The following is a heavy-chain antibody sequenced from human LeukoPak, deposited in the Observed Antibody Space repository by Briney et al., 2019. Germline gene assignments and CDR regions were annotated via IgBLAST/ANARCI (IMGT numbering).Heavy chain of an antibody. D-gene: IGHD3-9*01. J-gene: IGHJ6*02. CDR3: ARAPVLRYFDWLEEDYYYGMDV. CDR1: AGSISSYY. CDR2: IYYSGST. Sequence: PSETLSLTCTVSAGSISSYYWSWIRQPPGKGLEWIGYIYYSGSTYYNPSLKSRVTISVDTSKNQFSLKLSSVTAADTAVYYCARAPVLRYFDWLEEDYYYGMDVWGQGTTVTVSS. V-gene: IGHV4-59*12.